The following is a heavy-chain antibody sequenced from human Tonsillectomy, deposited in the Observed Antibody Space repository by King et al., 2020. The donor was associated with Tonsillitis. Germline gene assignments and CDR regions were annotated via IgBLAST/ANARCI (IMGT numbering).Heavy chain of an antibody. Sequence: VQLVESGGGLVKPGGSLRLSCAASGFTFSSYSMNWVRQAPGKGLEWVSSISSSSSYIYYADSVKGRFTISRDNAKNSLYLQMNSLRAEDTAVYFCAREHSIIGVCGGAFDFWGQGTMVTVSS. CDR3: AREHSIIGVCGGAFDF. CDR2: ISSSSSYI. V-gene: IGHV3-21*06. D-gene: IGHD3-10*01. J-gene: IGHJ3*01. CDR1: GFTFSSYS.